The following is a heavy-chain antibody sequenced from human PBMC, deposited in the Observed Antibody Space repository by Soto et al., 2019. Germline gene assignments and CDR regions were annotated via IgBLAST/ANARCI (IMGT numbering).Heavy chain of an antibody. D-gene: IGHD2-15*01. CDR2: IYYSGST. Sequence: PATLTLTYTVSGRSISRYYRRWIRQPPGKGLEWIGYIYYSGSTNYNPSLKSRVTISVDTSKNEFSLKLSSVTAADTAVYYCARRYGGNLDYWGQGTLVTVS. V-gene: IGHV4-59*08. CDR1: GRSISRYY. J-gene: IGHJ4*02. CDR3: ARRYGGNLDY.